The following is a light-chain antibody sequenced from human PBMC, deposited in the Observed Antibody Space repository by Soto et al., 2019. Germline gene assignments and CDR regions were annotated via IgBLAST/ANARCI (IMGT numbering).Light chain of an antibody. J-gene: IGKJ5*01. CDR3: HSRA. CDR2: DAS. CDR1: QTISRW. Sequence: DIQLTQTPSTLSASVGDGVTITCRASQTISRWLAWYQQKPGRAPKLLIYDASTLESGVPSRFSGNGSETEFTLTISRLQPDDFATYFCHSRAFGQGTRLEIK. V-gene: IGKV1-5*01.